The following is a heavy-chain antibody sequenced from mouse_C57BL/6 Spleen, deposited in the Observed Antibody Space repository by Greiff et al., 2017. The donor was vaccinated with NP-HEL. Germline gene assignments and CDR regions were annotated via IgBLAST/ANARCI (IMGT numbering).Heavy chain of an antibody. CDR1: GYTFTSYW. V-gene: IGHV1-55*01. D-gene: IGHD1-3*01. J-gene: IGHJ4*01. CDR3: ARRIVGNGAMDY. Sequence: QVQLQQPGAELVKPGASVKMSCKASGYTFTSYWIPWVKQRPGQGLEWIGDIYPGSGSTNYNEKFKSKATLTVDTSSSTAYMQLSSLTSEDSAVYYCARRIVGNGAMDYWGQGTSVTVSS. CDR2: IYPGSGST.